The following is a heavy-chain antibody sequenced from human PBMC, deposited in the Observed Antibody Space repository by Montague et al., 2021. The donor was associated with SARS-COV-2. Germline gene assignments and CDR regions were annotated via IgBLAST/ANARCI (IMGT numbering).Heavy chain of an antibody. D-gene: IGHD3-22*01. CDR2: IYYSGST. J-gene: IGHJ4*02. Sequence: IYYSGSTYYNPSLKSRVTISADTSKNQFSLKLSSVTAADTAVYYCERQMGIMQVVVIIKLPYSLGCWGQGTLVAVAA. V-gene: IGHV4-39*01. CDR3: ERQMGIMQVVVIIKLPYSLGC.